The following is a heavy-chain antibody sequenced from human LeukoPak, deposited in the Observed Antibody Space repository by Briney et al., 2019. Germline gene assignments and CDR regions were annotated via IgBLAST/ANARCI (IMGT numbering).Heavy chain of an antibody. J-gene: IGHJ6*03. Sequence: ASVKVSCKASGYTFTSYDINWVRQATGQGLEWMGWMNPNSGNTGYAQKFQGRVTMTRNTSISTAYMELSSLRSEDTAVYYCARGGRIAVAGTLYYYYYMDVWGKGTTVTISS. CDR3: ARGGRIAVAGTLYYYYYMDV. CDR2: MNPNSGNT. CDR1: GYTFTSYD. D-gene: IGHD6-19*01. V-gene: IGHV1-8*01.